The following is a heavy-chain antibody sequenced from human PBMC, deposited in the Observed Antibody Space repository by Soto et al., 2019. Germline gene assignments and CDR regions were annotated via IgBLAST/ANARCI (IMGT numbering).Heavy chain of an antibody. J-gene: IGHJ4*02. Sequence: PGGSLRLSCAASGFTFSSYAMSWVRQAPGRGLEWVSVISGSGGTTYYPDSVKGRFTISRDNSKSTLYLQMNSLRAEDTAVYYCAKDRGAAADHFDYWGQGTLVTVSS. D-gene: IGHD6-13*01. CDR1: GFTFSSYA. CDR2: ISGSGGTT. CDR3: AKDRGAAADHFDY. V-gene: IGHV3-23*01.